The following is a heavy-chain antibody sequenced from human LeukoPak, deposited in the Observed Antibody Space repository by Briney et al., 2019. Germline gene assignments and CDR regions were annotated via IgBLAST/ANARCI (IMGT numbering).Heavy chain of an antibody. CDR2: ISGSGGST. CDR3: AKPRLWFGEQKYYFDY. CDR1: GFTFSSFG. J-gene: IGHJ4*02. D-gene: IGHD3-10*01. V-gene: IGHV3-23*01. Sequence: GGSLRLSCAASGFTFSSFGVSWVRQAPGKGLEWVSAISGSGGSTYYADSVKGRFTISRDNSKNTLYLQMNSLRAEDTAVYYCAKPRLWFGEQKYYFDYWGQGTLVTVSS.